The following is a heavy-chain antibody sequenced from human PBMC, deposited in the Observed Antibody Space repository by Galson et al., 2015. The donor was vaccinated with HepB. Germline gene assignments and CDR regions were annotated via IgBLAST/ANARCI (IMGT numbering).Heavy chain of an antibody. CDR3: ARDSGITGADDY. V-gene: IGHV3-11*04. Sequence: SLRLSCAASEFAFSDYYIDWVRQAAGKGLEWVSYIYRNGLTIYYADSVKGRFTISRDNAKNSLYLQMNSLRAEDTAVYYCARDSGITGADDYWGQGTLVTVSS. D-gene: IGHD1-14*01. CDR2: IYRNGLTI. CDR1: EFAFSDYY. J-gene: IGHJ4*02.